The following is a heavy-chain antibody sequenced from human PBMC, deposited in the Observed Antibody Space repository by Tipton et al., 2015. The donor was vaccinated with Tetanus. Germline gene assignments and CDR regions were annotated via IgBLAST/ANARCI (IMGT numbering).Heavy chain of an antibody. D-gene: IGHD2-15*01. Sequence: SLRLSCAASGFTFSSYAMSWVRQAPGKGLEWVSAISGSDGSTYYADSVKGRFTISRDNSKNTLYLQMNSLRAEDTAVYYCARTCSGGSCPDYWGQGTLVTVSS. CDR2: ISGSDGST. V-gene: IGHV3-23*01. J-gene: IGHJ4*02. CDR3: ARTCSGGSCPDY. CDR1: GFTFSSYA.